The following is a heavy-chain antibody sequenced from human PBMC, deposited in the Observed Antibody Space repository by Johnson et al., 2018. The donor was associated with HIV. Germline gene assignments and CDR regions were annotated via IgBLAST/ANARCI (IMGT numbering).Heavy chain of an antibody. V-gene: IGHV3-30-3*01. CDR3: AREGYYNFWRCADAFDI. CDR1: GFTFSSYA. CDR2: ISYDGSNK. D-gene: IGHD3-3*01. Sequence: QVQLVESGGGVVQPGRSLRLSCAASGFTFSSYAMHWVRQAPGKGLEWVAVISYDGSNKYYADSVKGRFTISRDNSKNTLYLQMTSLRAEDTVVYYCAREGYYNFWRCADAFDIWGQGTMVTVSS. J-gene: IGHJ3*02.